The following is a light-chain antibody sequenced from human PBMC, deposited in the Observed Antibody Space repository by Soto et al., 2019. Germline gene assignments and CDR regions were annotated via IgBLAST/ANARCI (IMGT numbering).Light chain of an antibody. CDR3: SSDTSSSTRV. CDR2: EVY. CDR1: NSDVGGYGS. Sequence: QSALTQPASVSGSPGQSITISCTGPNSDVGGYGSVAWYQQHPGKAPKLMIFEVYNRPSGVSNRFSGSKSGKTASLTISGLQAEDEADYYCSSDTSSSTRVFGGGTQLTVL. V-gene: IGLV2-14*01. J-gene: IGLJ2*01.